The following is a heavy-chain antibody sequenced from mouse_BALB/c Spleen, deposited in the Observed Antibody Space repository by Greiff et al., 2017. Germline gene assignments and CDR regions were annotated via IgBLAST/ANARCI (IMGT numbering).Heavy chain of an antibody. Sequence: QVQLKESGAELVRPGTSVKISCKASGYTFTNYWLGWVKQRPGHGLEWIGDIYPGGGYTNYNEKFKGKATLTADTSSSTAYMQLSSLTSEDSAVYFCARAYGNHFDYWGQGTTLTVSS. D-gene: IGHD2-1*01. J-gene: IGHJ2*01. CDR1: GYTFTNYW. CDR2: IYPGGGYT. CDR3: ARAYGNHFDY. V-gene: IGHV1-63*02.